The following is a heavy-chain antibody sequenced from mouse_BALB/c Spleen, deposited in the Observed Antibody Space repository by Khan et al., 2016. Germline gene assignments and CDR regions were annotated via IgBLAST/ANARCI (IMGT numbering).Heavy chain of an antibody. Sequence: QIQLVQSGPELKKPGETVRISCKASGYTFTTAGMQWVQKMPGKGLKWIGWINTHSGVPKYEEDFKGRFACSLETSASTADLQIRNLNNEDKDTYFCARTVRNSGYFDSLGPGTTLTVSS. J-gene: IGHJ2*01. V-gene: IGHV9-4*02. CDR1: GYTFTTAG. CDR2: INTHSGVP. D-gene: IGHD2-1*01. CDR3: ARTVRNSGYFDS.